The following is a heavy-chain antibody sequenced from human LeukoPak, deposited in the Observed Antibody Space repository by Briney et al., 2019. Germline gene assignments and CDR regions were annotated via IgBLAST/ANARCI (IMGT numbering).Heavy chain of an antibody. CDR1: SGSISSGAYY. CDR2: IYYSGST. J-gene: IGHJ3*02. CDR3: ARPYSSGWYGVFHI. D-gene: IGHD6-19*01. Sequence: SETLSLTCTVSSGSISSGAYYWSWIRQHPGMGLEWIGYIYYSGSTNYNPSLKSRVTISVDTSKNQFSLRLGSVTAADTAVYYCARPYSSGWYGVFHIWGQGTMVTVSS. V-gene: IGHV4-61*08.